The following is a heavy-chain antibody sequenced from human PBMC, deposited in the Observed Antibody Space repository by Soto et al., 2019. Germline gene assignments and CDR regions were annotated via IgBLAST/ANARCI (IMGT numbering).Heavy chain of an antibody. CDR3: ATYDGGSGGGYSAY. CDR1: GDSFSTNC. CDR2: MYDSGRT. J-gene: IGHJ4*02. Sequence: SETLSLTCTVSGDSFSTNCWSWVRQPPGKGLEWIGCMYDSGRTYYNPSLRSRVSMSLDASNNRFSLKLSSVTAADRAVYYCATYDGGSGGGYSAYWGQGAPVTVSS. D-gene: IGHD6-25*01. V-gene: IGHV4-59*01.